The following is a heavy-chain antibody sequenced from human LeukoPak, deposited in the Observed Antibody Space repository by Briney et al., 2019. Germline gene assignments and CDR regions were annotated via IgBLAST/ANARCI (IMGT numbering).Heavy chain of an antibody. CDR3: AKVVELATLTGDSYTYSYHMDV. V-gene: IGHV5-51*01. CDR2: IYPGDSDT. D-gene: IGHD5-24*01. J-gene: IGHJ6*03. CDR1: GYSFSTYW. Sequence: GESLKISCQGSGYSFSTYWIGWVRQMPGKGLERMGFIYPGDSDTRYSPAFQGQVTISADKYISSAYLQWSSLKPSDTAVYYCAKVVELATLTGDSYTYSYHMDVWGKGTAVTVSS.